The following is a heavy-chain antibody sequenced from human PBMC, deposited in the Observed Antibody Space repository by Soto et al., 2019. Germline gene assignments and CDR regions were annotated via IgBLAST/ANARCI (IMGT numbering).Heavy chain of an antibody. CDR2: ISAYNGNT. CDR1: GYTFTSYG. V-gene: IGHV1-18*01. Sequence: GASVKVSCKASGYTFTSYGISWVRQAPGQGLEWMGWISAYNGNTNYAQKLQGRVTMTTDTSTSTAYMELRSLRSDDTAVYYCARDKGPGGQQLGLFDYWGQGTLVTVSS. CDR3: ARDKGPGGQQLGLFDY. J-gene: IGHJ4*02. D-gene: IGHD6-13*01.